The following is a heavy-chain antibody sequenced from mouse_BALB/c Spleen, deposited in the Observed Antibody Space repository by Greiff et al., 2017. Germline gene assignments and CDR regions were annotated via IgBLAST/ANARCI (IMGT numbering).Heavy chain of an antibody. J-gene: IGHJ4*01. CDR3: ARPVLGYYDAMDY. V-gene: IGHV3-6*02. Sequence: EVQLQESGPGLVKPSQSLSLTCSVTGYSITSGYYWNWIRQFPGNKLEWMGYISYDGSNNYNPSLKNRISITRDTSKNQFFLKLNSVTTEDTATYYCARPVLGYYDAMDYWGQGTSVTVSS. CDR2: ISYDGSN. D-gene: IGHD2-2*01. CDR1: GYSITSGYY.